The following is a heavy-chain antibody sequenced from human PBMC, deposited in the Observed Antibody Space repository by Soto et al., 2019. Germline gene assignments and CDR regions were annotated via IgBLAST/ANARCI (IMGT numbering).Heavy chain of an antibody. D-gene: IGHD6-13*01. CDR2: ITGSGDST. CDR3: AKDLGSSPPGDY. J-gene: IGHJ4*02. CDR1: GFTFSSYA. Sequence: GGSLRLSCAASGFTFSSYAMSWVRQAPGKGPEWVSAITGSGDSTYHADSVKGRFTISRDNSKNTLYLQMNSLRAEDTAVYYCAKDLGSSPPGDYWGQGTLVTVSS. V-gene: IGHV3-23*01.